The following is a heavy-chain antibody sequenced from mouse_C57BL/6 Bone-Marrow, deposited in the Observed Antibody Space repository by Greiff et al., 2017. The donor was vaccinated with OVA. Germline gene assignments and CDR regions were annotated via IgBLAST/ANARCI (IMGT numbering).Heavy chain of an antibody. CDR3: TTFHDYGSRERH. Sequence: EVKLVESGAELVRPGASVKLSCTASGFNIKDYDMHWVKQRPVQGLEWIGWIDPENGDTEYASKFQGKATITADTSSNTAYLQLRSLTSEDTAVYYCTTFHDYGSRERHWGQGTTLTVSS. V-gene: IGHV14-4*01. D-gene: IGHD1-1*01. J-gene: IGHJ2*01. CDR2: IDPENGDT. CDR1: GFNIKDYD.